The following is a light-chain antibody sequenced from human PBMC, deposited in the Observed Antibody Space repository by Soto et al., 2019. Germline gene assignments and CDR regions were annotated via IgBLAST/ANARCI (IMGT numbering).Light chain of an antibody. Sequence: QSALTQPRSVSGSPGQSVTISCTGTSSDVGAYNYVSWYQHHPGRAPKLIIYDVTQRPSGIPDRFSGSKSGNTASLTISGLQADDEADYHCCSYVGTYFYVFGSGTKLTVL. CDR1: SSDVGAYNY. CDR2: DVT. CDR3: CSYVGTYFYV. J-gene: IGLJ1*01. V-gene: IGLV2-11*01.